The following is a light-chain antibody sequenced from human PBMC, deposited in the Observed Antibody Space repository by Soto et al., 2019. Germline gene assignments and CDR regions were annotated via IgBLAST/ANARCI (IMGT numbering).Light chain of an antibody. CDR2: AAS. CDR3: QQYKSYPYT. CDR1: QGIRND. V-gene: IGKV1-6*01. J-gene: IGKJ2*01. Sequence: AIQMTQSPSSLSASVGDRVTISCRASQGIRNDLAWYQQKPGKAPKLLIFAASNLQSGVPSRFSGSGSGTDFTLTISRLQPEDFATYYCQQYKSYPYTFGQGTKVDIK.